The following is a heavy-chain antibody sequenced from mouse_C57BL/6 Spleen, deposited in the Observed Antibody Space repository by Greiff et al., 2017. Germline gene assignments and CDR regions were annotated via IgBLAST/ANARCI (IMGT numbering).Heavy chain of an antibody. Sequence: EVKLQESGPGLVKPSQSLSLTCSVTGYSITSGYYWNWIRQFPGNKLEWMGYISYDGSNNYNPSLKNRISITRDTSKNQFFLKLNSVTTEDTATYYCARANFPDYDGFAYWGQGTLVTVSA. CDR1: GYSITSGYY. D-gene: IGHD2-4*01. CDR3: ARANFPDYDGFAY. V-gene: IGHV3-6*01. J-gene: IGHJ3*01. CDR2: ISYDGSN.